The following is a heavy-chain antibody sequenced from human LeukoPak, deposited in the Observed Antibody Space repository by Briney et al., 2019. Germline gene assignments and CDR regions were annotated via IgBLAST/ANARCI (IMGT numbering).Heavy chain of an antibody. J-gene: IGHJ6*02. V-gene: IGHV3-53*01. D-gene: IGHD3-22*01. CDR3: ARDRPDSYYYYGMDV. CDR2: IYSGGST. Sequence: GGSLRLSCAASGFTVSSNYMSWVRQAPGKGLEWVSVIYSGGSTYYADSVKGRFTISRDNSKNTLYLQMNSLRAEDTAVYYCARDRPDSYYYYGMDVWGQGTTVTVSS. CDR1: GFTVSSNY.